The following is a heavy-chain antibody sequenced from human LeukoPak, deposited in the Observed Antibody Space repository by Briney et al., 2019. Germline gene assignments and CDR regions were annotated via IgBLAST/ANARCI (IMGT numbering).Heavy chain of an antibody. J-gene: IGHJ4*02. CDR1: GGSISSGDYY. V-gene: IGHV4-30-4*08. D-gene: IGHD5-18*01. CDR2: IYYSGST. CDR3: ARVPRGYSYGLLDY. Sequence: PSETLSLTCTVSGGSISSGDYYWSWSRQPPGKGLEWIEYIYYSGSTYYNPSLKSRVTISVDTSKNQFSLKLSSVTAADTAVYYCARVPRGYSYGLLDYWGQGTLVTVSS.